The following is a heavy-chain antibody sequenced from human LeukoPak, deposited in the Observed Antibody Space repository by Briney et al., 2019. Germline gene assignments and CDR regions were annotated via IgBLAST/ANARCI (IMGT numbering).Heavy chain of an antibody. CDR2: ISGSGGST. J-gene: IGHJ4*02. Sequence: GGSLRLSXAASGFTFRSYAMSWVRQAPGKGLEWVSAISGSGGSTYYADSVKGRFTISRDNSKNTLYLQMNSLRAEDTAVYYYAKDANTLSSSWYSWNYWGQGTLVTVSS. V-gene: IGHV3-23*01. CDR3: AKDANTLSSSWYSWNY. CDR1: GFTFRSYA. D-gene: IGHD6-13*01.